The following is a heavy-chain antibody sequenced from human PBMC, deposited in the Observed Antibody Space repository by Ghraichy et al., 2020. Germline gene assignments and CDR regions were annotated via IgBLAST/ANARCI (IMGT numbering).Heavy chain of an antibody. J-gene: IGHJ4*02. CDR1: GGSFSGYY. D-gene: IGHD3-10*01. V-gene: IGHV4-34*01. Sequence: SETLSLTCAVYGGSFSGYYWSWIRQPPGKGLEWIGEINHSGSTNYNPSLKSRVTISVDTSKNQFSLKLSSVTAADTAVYYCARGLVNLWFGELGRMNRPHFDYWGQGTLVTGSS. CDR2: INHSGST. CDR3: ARGLVNLWFGELGRMNRPHFDY.